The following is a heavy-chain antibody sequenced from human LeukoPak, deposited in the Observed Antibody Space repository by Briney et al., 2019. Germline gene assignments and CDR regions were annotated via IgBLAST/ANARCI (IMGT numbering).Heavy chain of an antibody. CDR2: INPSGGST. V-gene: IGHV1-46*01. CDR1: GYTFTSYY. D-gene: IGHD3-16*01. Sequence: ASVKVSCKASGYTFTSYYMHWVRQAPGQGLEWMGIINPSGGSTSYAQKFQGRVTMTRDTSTSTVYMELSRLRSDDTAVYYCASTSPGGDRYYYYGMDVWGQGTTVTVSS. CDR3: ASTSPGGDRYYYYGMDV. J-gene: IGHJ6*02.